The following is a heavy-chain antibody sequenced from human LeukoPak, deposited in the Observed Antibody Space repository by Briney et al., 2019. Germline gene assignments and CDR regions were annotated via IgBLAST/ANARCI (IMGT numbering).Heavy chain of an antibody. Sequence: GGSLRLSCAASGFTFSSYLMSWVRQAPGKGLMWVSQINSDGSATSCADPVKGRCTISRDNAKNMLYLEMNSLRVEDTAVYFCTRDHGLDVWGQGTTVTVSS. CDR2: INSDGSAT. V-gene: IGHV3-74*01. CDR3: TRDHGLDV. J-gene: IGHJ6*02. CDR1: GFTFSSYL.